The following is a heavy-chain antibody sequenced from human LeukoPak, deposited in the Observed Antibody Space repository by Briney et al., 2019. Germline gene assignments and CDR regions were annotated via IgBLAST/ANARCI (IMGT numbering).Heavy chain of an antibody. CDR2: ISRSGSST. CDR3: AKGARGTYALDI. J-gene: IGHJ3*02. D-gene: IGHD3-10*01. CDR1: GFTFSNYA. V-gene: IGHV3-23*01. Sequence: PGGSLRLSCAASGFTFSNYAMSWVRQAPGKGLERVSDISRSGSSTYYADSVKGRFTISRDNSKNTLYLQMNSLSAEDTAVYYCAKGARGTYALDIWGQGTMVTVSS.